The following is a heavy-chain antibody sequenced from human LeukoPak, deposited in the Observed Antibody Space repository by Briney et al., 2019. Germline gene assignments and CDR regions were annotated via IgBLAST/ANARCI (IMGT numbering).Heavy chain of an antibody. J-gene: IGHJ4*02. CDR1: GGSISSYY. D-gene: IGHD2-2*01. V-gene: IGHV4-59*01. Sequence: PSETLSLTCTVSGGSISSYYWSWIRQPPGKGLEWIGYIYYSGSTNYNPSLKSRVTISVDTSKNQFSLKLSSVTAADTAVYYCARRVCSSTSCYGWEYFDYWGQRTLVTVSS. CDR3: ARRVCSSTSCYGWEYFDY. CDR2: IYYSGST.